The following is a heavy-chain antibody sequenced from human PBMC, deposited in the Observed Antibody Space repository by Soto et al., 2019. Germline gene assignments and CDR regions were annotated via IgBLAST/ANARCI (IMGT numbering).Heavy chain of an antibody. CDR3: ARRGITMVRGAAAPPFGY. J-gene: IGHJ4*02. CDR2: IIPIFGTA. V-gene: IGHV1-69*13. CDR1: GGTFSSYA. Sequence: ASVKVSCKASGGTFSSYAISWVRQAPGQGLEWMGGIIPIFGTANYAQKFQGRVTITADESTSTAYMELSSLRSEDTAVYYCARRGITMVRGAAAPPFGYWGQGTLVTVSS. D-gene: IGHD3-10*01.